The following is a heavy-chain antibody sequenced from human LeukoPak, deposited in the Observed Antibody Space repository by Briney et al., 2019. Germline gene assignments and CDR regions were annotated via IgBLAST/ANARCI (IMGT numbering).Heavy chain of an antibody. V-gene: IGHV4-61*01. D-gene: IGHD3-10*01. CDR2: SQNSGCT. J-gene: IGHJ4*02. CDR3: ARDYSGSLDY. CDR1: GASLSSAHG. Sequence: KASETLSLTCTVSGASLSSAHGWSWIRQPPGKGLEWIGYSQNSGCTNCNPSLKSRVTISVDTSKNQFSLKLSSVTAADTAIHYCARDYSGSLDYWGQGILVTVTS.